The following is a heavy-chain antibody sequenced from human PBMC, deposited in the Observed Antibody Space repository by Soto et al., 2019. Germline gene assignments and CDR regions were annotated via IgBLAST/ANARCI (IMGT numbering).Heavy chain of an antibody. V-gene: IGHV1-3*01. Sequence: ASVKVSCKASGYTFTSYAMHWVRQAPGQRLEGMGWINAGNGNTKYSQKFQGRVTITRDTSASTAYMELSGLRSEDTAVYYCARAGHPPGGWFDPWGQGTLVTVSS. CDR1: GYTFTSYA. CDR2: INAGNGNT. D-gene: IGHD2-15*01. CDR3: ARAGHPPGGWFDP. J-gene: IGHJ5*02.